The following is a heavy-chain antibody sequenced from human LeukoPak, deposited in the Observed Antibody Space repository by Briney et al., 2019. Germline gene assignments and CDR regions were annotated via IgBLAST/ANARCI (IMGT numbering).Heavy chain of an antibody. CDR1: GGSISSGGYS. D-gene: IGHD2-2*01. CDR2: IHYSGTT. Sequence: SQTLSLTCAVSGGSISSGGYSWNWIRQSPGKGLEWIGYIHYSGTTNYNPSLKSRVTISVDTSRNQFSLKLSSVTAADTAVYYCARDRTHCSGTSCPSHYFDYWGQGTLVTVSS. J-gene: IGHJ4*02. V-gene: IGHV4-61*08. CDR3: ARDRTHCSGTSCPSHYFDY.